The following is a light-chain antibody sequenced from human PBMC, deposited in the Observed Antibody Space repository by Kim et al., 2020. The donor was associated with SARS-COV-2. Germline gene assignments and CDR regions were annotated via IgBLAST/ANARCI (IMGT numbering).Light chain of an antibody. V-gene: IGLV2-11*01. J-gene: IGLJ2*01. Sequence: QSALTQPRSVSGSPGQSVTISCTGTRSDVGDYNFISWYQQHPGKAPNLMIYDVSERPSGVPDRFSGSKSGNTASLTVSGLQAEDEADYYCSSYATTVVFGGGTQLTVL. CDR3: SSYATTVV. CDR2: DVS. CDR1: RSDVGDYNF.